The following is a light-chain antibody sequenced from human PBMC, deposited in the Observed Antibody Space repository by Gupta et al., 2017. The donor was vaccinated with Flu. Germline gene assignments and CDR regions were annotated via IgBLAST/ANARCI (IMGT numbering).Light chain of an antibody. J-gene: IGKJ4*01. Sequence: DIQMTQSPSSLSASVGDRVTITCRASQSISRYLNWYQQKPGKAPKLLIYAASRVKSGVPSRFSGSGSGTDFTLTISSRQPEDFANYYCQQRDSTPVTFGGGTKVEIK. CDR1: QSISRY. CDR3: QQRDSTPVT. CDR2: AAS. V-gene: IGKV1-39*01.